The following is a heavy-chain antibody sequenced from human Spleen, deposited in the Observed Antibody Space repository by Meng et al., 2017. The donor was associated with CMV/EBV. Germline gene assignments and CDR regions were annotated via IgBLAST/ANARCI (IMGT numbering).Heavy chain of an antibody. D-gene: IGHD6-13*01. V-gene: IGHV3-23*01. J-gene: IGHJ5*02. CDR1: FSRYA. Sequence: FSRYAMNWVRQAPGKGLEWVSSISGSAGSTYSADSVKGRFIISRDNSKNTLFLQMNSLRGDDTAVYYCVRTTGPYSNSWYDPDNWFDPWGQGTLVTVSS. CDR2: ISGSAGST. CDR3: VRTTGPYSNSWYDPDNWFDP.